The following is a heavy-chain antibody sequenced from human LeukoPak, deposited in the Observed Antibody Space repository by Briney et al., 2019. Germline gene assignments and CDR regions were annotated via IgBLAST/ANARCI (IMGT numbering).Heavy chain of an antibody. CDR1: GYTFTSYG. J-gene: IGHJ3*02. CDR3: AGCSRYYYGSGSYYNSDDAFDI. D-gene: IGHD3-10*01. Sequence: ASVTVSCKASGYTFTSYGISWVRQAPGQGLEWMGWISAYNGNTNYAQKLQGRVTMTTDTSTSTAYMELRSLRSDDTAVYYCAGCSRYYYGSGSYYNSDDAFDIWGQGTMVTVSS. CDR2: ISAYNGNT. V-gene: IGHV1-18*04.